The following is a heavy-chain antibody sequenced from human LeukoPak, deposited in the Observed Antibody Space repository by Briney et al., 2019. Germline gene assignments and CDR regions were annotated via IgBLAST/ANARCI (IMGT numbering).Heavy chain of an antibody. J-gene: IGHJ4*02. CDR3: ARGRPVTGSFYFDY. CDR1: GGSISSGDYY. CDR2: IYYSGST. V-gene: IGHV4-30-4*01. Sequence: PSQTLSLTCTVSGGSISSGDYYWSWIRQPPGKGLEWIGYIYYSGSTNQSPSLKSRVTISVDTSKNQFSLKLTSVTAADTAVYYCARGRPVTGSFYFDYWGQGTLVTVSS. D-gene: IGHD1-26*01.